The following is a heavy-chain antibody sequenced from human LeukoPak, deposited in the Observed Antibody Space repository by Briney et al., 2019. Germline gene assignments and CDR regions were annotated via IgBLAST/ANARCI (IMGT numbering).Heavy chain of an antibody. V-gene: IGHV3-74*01. Sequence: GGSLRLSCAASGFTFSKYLMLWVRQAPGKGLESVSRINTDGTVTTYADSVKGRFTVSRDNADNTMFLQMNSVRDEDTAVYYCATRQWLAPPPDSWGQGTPVTVSS. CDR2: INTDGTVT. J-gene: IGHJ4*02. CDR1: GFTFSKYL. D-gene: IGHD6-19*01. CDR3: ATRQWLAPPPDS.